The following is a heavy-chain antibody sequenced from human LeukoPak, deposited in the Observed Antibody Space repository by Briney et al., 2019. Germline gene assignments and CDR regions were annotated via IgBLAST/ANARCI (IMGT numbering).Heavy chain of an antibody. CDR3: ARITWSLGAFDI. V-gene: IGHV3-7*01. CDR1: GFTFSSYW. J-gene: IGHJ3*02. CDR2: IKHDGREK. D-gene: IGHD3-16*01. Sequence: GGSLRLSCAASGFTFSSYWMSWVRQAPGKGLEWVANIKHDGREKYYVDSVKGRFTISRDNAKSSLYLQMNNLRVEDTAVYYCARITWSLGAFDIWGQGTTVTVSS.